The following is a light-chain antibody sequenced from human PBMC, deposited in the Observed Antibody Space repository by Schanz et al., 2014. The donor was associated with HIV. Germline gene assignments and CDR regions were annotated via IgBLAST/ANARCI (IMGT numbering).Light chain of an antibody. CDR1: SRGVGGYNH. J-gene: IGLJ1*01. Sequence: QSALTQPASVSGSPGQSITISCTGTSRGVGGYNHVSWYRQPPGKAPKLMIYEVTKRPSGVSDRFSGSKSGNTASLTISGLQAEDEADYYCCSYAFTVTSLYVFGTGTKLTVL. V-gene: IGLV2-23*02. CDR3: CSYAFTVTSLYV. CDR2: EVT.